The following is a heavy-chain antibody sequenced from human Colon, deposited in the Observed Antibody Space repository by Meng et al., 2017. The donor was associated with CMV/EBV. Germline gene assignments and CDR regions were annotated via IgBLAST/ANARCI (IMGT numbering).Heavy chain of an antibody. CDR1: GFTFSNYA. D-gene: IGHD2-2*01. CDR2: ISGSGGTT. CDR3: AKGDIVVVPAAIHY. V-gene: IGHV3-23*01. Sequence: GESLKISCAASGFTFSNYAMNWVRQAPGKGLEWASSISGSGGTTYYADSVKGRFTISRDNSKNTLNLQMYSLRAEETAVYYCAKGDIVVVPAAIHYWGQGTLVTVSS. J-gene: IGHJ4*02.